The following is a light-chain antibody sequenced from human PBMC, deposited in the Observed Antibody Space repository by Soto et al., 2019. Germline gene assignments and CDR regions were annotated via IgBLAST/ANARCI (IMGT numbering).Light chain of an antibody. Sequence: QSVLTQPPSVSGAPGQRVTISCTGSSSNIGAGYDVHWYQQLPGTAPKLLIYGNSNRPSGVPDRFSGSKSGTSASLAITGLQAEYEADYYCQSYASNLNGHVFGTGTKLTVL. CDR3: QSYASNLNGHV. V-gene: IGLV1-40*01. J-gene: IGLJ1*01. CDR1: SSNIGAGYD. CDR2: GNS.